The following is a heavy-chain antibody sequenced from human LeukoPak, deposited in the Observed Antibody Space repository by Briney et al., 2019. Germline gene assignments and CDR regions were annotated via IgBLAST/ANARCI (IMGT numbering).Heavy chain of an antibody. CDR1: GFTFSSSA. CDR3: ARDRGSTDFDY. Sequence: PGGSLRLSCEASGFTFSSSAMNWVRQAPGKGLEWVSSISVSGDRTYYADSVKGRFTISRDNSKNTLYLQMNSLRAEDTAVYYCARDRGSTDFDYWGQGTLVTVSS. D-gene: IGHD3-10*01. CDR2: ISVSGDRT. V-gene: IGHV3-23*01. J-gene: IGHJ4*02.